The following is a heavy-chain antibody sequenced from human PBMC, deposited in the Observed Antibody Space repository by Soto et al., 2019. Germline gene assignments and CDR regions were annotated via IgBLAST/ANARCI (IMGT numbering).Heavy chain of an antibody. CDR2: IYYSGSA. V-gene: IGHV4-31*03. CDR3: ARDAGGWYQLRSPWFDP. J-gene: IGHJ5*02. D-gene: IGHD2-2*01. CDR1: GGSISSGGYY. Sequence: QVQLQESGPGLVKPSQTLSLTCTVSGGSISSGGYYWSWIRQHPGKGLEWIGYIYYSGSAYYNPSLESRVTIPVDTSKNQFSLRLSSVTAADTAVYYCARDAGGWYQLRSPWFDPWGQGTLVTVSS.